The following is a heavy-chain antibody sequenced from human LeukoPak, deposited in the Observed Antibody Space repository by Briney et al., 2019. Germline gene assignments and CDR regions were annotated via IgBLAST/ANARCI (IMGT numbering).Heavy chain of an antibody. CDR2: ISGSGGST. CDR3: AKDPGVLTGYYFS. V-gene: IGHV3-23*01. J-gene: IGHJ5*02. Sequence: GGSLRLSCAASGITVSYNFMSWVRQAPGKGREWVSAISGSGGSTYYADSVKGRFTISRDNSKNTLYLQMNSLRAEDTAVYYCAKDPGVLTGYYFSWGQGTLVTVSS. D-gene: IGHD3-9*01. CDR1: GITVSYNF.